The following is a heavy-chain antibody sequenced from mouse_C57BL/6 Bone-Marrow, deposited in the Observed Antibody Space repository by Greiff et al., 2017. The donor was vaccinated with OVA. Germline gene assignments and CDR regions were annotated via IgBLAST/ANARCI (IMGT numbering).Heavy chain of an antibody. Sequence: VQLKESEGGLVQPGSSMKLSCTASGFTFSDYYMAWVRQVPEKGLEWVANINYDGSSTYYLDSLKSRFIISRDNAKNILYLQMSSLKSEDTATYYCARDRGNYDYFDYWGQGTTLTVSS. V-gene: IGHV5-16*01. CDR2: INYDGSST. CDR1: GFTFSDYY. CDR3: ARDRGNYDYFDY. J-gene: IGHJ2*01. D-gene: IGHD2-1*01.